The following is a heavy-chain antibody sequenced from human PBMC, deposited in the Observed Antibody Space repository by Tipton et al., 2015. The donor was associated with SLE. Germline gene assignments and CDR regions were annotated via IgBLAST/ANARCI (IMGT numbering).Heavy chain of an antibody. Sequence: TLSLTCTVSGGSISSVGYYWSWIRQPPGKGLEWIGYIFYSGSAYYNPSLKSRVTISVDTSKNQFSLKLSSVTAADTAVYYCARYHSWGQYWYFDLWGRGTLVTVSS. CDR3: ARYHSWGQYWYFDL. CDR2: IFYSGSA. CDR1: GGSISSVGYY. V-gene: IGHV4-31*03. J-gene: IGHJ2*01. D-gene: IGHD2-15*01.